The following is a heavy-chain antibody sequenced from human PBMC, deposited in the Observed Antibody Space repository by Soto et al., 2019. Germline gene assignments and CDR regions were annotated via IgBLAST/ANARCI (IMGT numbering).Heavy chain of an antibody. D-gene: IGHD3-16*01. CDR2: IDNAGGSI. V-gene: IGHV3-11*01. CDR1: GFAFGDYS. J-gene: IGHJ4*02. Sequence: QVHLVESGGGLAKPGGSLTLSCVASGFAFGDYSMNWIRQSPGQGLEWLSYIDNAGGSIYYADPVRGRFTVSRDNDNHSLFLQLTALRAEDSAMYFCARVEFGYLSELGSGGRGARVTVSS. CDR3: ARVEFGYLSELGS.